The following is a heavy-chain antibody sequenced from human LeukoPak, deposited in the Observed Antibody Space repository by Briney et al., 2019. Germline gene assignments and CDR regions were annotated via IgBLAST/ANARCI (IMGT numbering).Heavy chain of an antibody. J-gene: IGHJ4*02. CDR2: IYSGGTT. V-gene: IGHV3-53*01. CDR3: ARKWAYFDL. D-gene: IGHD1-26*01. Sequence: PGGSLRLSCAASGFTVSSNFMSWALQAPGKGLEWLSVIYSGGTTYYADSVKGRFTISRDNSKNTLYLQMNSLRAEDTAVYYCARKWAYFDLWGQGTLVAVSS. CDR1: GFTVSSNF.